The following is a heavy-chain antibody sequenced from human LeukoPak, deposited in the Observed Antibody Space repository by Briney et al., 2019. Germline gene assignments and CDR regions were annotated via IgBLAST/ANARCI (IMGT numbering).Heavy chain of an antibody. D-gene: IGHD2-15*01. J-gene: IGHJ4*02. CDR3: ARVGVAAKSSRYFDY. CDR2: IHFSGST. Sequence: SETLSLTCTVSGGSISSGDYYWSWIRQHPGKGLEWIGYIHFSGSTYYNPSLKSRVTISVDTSKKQFSLKLSSVTAADTAVYYCARVGVAAKSSRYFDYWGQGTLVTVSS. CDR1: GGSISSGDYY. V-gene: IGHV4-31*03.